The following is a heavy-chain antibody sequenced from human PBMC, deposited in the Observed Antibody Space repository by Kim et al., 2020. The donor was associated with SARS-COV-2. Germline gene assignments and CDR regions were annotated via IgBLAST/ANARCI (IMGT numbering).Heavy chain of an antibody. CDR2: IYYSGST. V-gene: IGHV4-30-4*01. J-gene: IGHJ4*02. Sequence: SETLSLTCTVSGGSISSGDYYWSWIRQPPGKGLEWIGYIYYSGSTYYNPSLKSRVTISVDTSKNQFSLKLSSVTAADTAVYYCASTRRDGYNLELADYWGQGTLVTVSS. CDR3: ASTRRDGYNLELADY. D-gene: IGHD5-12*01. CDR1: GGSISSGDYY.